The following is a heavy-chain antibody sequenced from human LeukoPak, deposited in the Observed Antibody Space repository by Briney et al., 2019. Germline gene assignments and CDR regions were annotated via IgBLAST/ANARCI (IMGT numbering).Heavy chain of an antibody. CDR3: ARGVSSSSPFDY. D-gene: IGHD6-6*01. Sequence: WISAYNGNTNYAQKLQGRVTMTTDTSTSTAYMELRSLRSDDTAVYYCARGVSSSSPFDYWGQGTLVTVSS. J-gene: IGHJ4*02. V-gene: IGHV1-18*01. CDR2: ISAYNGNT.